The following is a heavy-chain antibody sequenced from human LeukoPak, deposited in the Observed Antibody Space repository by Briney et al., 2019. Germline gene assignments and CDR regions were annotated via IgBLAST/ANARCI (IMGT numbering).Heavy chain of an antibody. Sequence: GGSLRLSCAASGFTFSNYWMHWVRQAPGKGLVWVSRINSDGSSTTSADSVKGRFTISRDNAKNTLYLQMNSLRAEDTAVYYCAKGGATAIDYWGQGTLVTVSS. D-gene: IGHD5-12*01. CDR2: INSDGSST. V-gene: IGHV3-74*01. CDR1: GFTFSNYW. CDR3: AKGGATAIDY. J-gene: IGHJ4*02.